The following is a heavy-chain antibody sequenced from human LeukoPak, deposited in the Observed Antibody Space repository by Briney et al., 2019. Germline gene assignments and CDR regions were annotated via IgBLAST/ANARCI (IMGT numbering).Heavy chain of an antibody. CDR1: GYTFTGYY. CDR3: ARDRGYSSGRYLLGY. D-gene: IGHD6-19*01. V-gene: IGHV1-2*05. J-gene: IGHJ4*02. Sequence: GASVKVSCKASGYTFTGYYMHWVRQAPGQGLEWMGRINPNSGGTNYAQKFQGRVTMTRDTPISTAYMELSRLRAYDPGVYYCARDRGYSSGRYLLGYWGQGTVVSVS. CDR2: INPNSGGT.